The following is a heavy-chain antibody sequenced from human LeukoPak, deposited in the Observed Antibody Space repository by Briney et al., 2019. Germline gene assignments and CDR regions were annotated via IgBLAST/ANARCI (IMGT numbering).Heavy chain of an antibody. Sequence: GGSLRLSCAASGFTFSSYAMHWVRQAPGKGLEWVSYISSSSGTTYYADSVKGRFTISRDNAKKSLYLQMKSVRDEDTAVYYCARDWERDYWGQGTLVTVSS. CDR3: ARDWERDY. J-gene: IGHJ4*02. CDR1: GFTFSSYA. CDR2: ISSSSGTT. V-gene: IGHV3-48*02. D-gene: IGHD1-26*01.